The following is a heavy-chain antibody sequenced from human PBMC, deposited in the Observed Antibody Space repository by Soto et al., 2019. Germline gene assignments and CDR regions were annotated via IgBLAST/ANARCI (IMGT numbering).Heavy chain of an antibody. Sequence: GGSLRLSCVASGFTFNNAWMNWVRQAPGKGLEWVGRIKSKTDGGTTDYAALVKGRFTISRDDSKTTLYLQMNGLKTEDTAVYYCTTAENYYDSSSFDYWGQATLVTVSA. CDR2: IKSKTDGGTT. V-gene: IGHV3-15*01. D-gene: IGHD3-22*01. CDR3: TTAENYYDSSSFDY. CDR1: GFTFNNAW. J-gene: IGHJ4*02.